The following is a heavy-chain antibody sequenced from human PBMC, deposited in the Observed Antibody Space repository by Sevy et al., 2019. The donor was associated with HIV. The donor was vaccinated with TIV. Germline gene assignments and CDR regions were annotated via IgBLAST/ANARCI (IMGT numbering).Heavy chain of an antibody. D-gene: IGHD3-10*01. V-gene: IGHV3-7*01. Sequence: GGSLRLSCAASGFTFSSYWISWVRQAPGKGLEWVATINRDGSKTFYVDSLKGRFTITRKNPRKSLYLQMNSLSAEDTAVYYCARLFYGSADYWGQGTLVTVSS. J-gene: IGHJ4*02. CDR3: ARLFYGSADY. CDR2: INRDGSKT. CDR1: GFTFSSYW.